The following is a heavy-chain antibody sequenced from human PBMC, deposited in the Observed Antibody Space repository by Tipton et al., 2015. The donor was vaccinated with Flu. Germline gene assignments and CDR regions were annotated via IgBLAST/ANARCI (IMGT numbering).Heavy chain of an antibody. CDR1: YQSITTSYF. CDR3: ARDQGFGGGLSYDYYVLDV. V-gene: IGHV4-38-2*02. CDR2: LLHTGST. D-gene: IGHD3-10*01. Sequence: TLSLTCTVSYQSITTSYFWGWIRQPPGGGLEWIGSLLHTGSTYYSPSFESRGTMSRDTSKNQFSLSLSSVTAADTAIYYCARDQGFGGGLSYDYYVLDVWGQGTTVTVSS. J-gene: IGHJ6*02.